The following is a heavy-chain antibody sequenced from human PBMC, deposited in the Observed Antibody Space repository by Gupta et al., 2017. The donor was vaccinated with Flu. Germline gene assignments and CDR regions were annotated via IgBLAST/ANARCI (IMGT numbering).Heavy chain of an antibody. D-gene: IGHD1-14*01. CDR2: IHHSGRT. Sequence: QLQLQESGPGLVKPSETLSLTCTVSGDSISNNDFYWAWIRQPPGKGLECIGGIHHSGRTYYNPPLKSRVTMSVDTPKYQFSLKLSSVTAADTAVYFCAARRKDLNWFDPWGQGTLVTVSS. J-gene: IGHJ5*02. CDR1: GDSISNNDFY. V-gene: IGHV4-39*01. CDR3: AARRKDLNWFDP.